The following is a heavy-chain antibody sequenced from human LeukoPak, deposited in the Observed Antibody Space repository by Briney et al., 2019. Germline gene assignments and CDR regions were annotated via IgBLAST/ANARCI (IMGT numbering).Heavy chain of an antibody. J-gene: IGHJ4*02. CDR3: ARDLDYYDSSGYTPSFDY. D-gene: IGHD3-22*01. V-gene: IGHV3-23*01. CDR2: ISGSGGST. CDR1: GFTFSSYA. Sequence: PGGSLRLSCAASGFTFSSYAMSWVRQAPGKGLEWVSAISGSGGSTYYADSVKGRFTISRDNSKNTLYLQMNSLRAEDTAVYYCARDLDYYDSSGYTPSFDYWGQGTLVTVSS.